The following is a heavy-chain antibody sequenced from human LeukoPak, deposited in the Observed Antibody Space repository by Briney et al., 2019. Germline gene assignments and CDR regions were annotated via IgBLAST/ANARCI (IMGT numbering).Heavy chain of an antibody. V-gene: IGHV3-20*01. CDR1: GFTFDDYG. J-gene: IGHJ4*02. Sequence: GGSLRLSCAASGFTFDDYGMSWLRQAPGKGLEWVSGINWNGGSTGYADSVKGRFTISRDNAKNSLYPQMNSLRAEDTALYHCARSSSTDLYYFDYWGQGTLVTVSS. D-gene: IGHD6-6*01. CDR3: ARSSSTDLYYFDY. CDR2: INWNGGST.